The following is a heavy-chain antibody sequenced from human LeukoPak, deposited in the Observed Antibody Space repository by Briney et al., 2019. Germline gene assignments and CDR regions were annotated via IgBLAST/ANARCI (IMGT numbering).Heavy chain of an antibody. Sequence: SVKVSCKASGGTFSSYAISWVRQAPGQGLEWMGRIIPILGIANYAQKFQGRVTITADKSTSTAYMELSSLRSEDTAVYYCAREEDDDYEGYWGQGTLVTVSS. CDR1: GGTFSSYA. D-gene: IGHD4-17*01. CDR3: AREEDDDYEGY. J-gene: IGHJ4*02. V-gene: IGHV1-69*04. CDR2: IIPILGIA.